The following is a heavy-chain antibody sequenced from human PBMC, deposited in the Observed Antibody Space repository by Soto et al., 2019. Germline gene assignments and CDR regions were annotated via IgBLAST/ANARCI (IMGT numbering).Heavy chain of an antibody. V-gene: IGHV1-8*01. J-gene: IGHJ6*02. CDR3: ASPQLGYYYYGMDV. CDR1: GYTFTSYD. Sequence: ASVKVSCKASGYTFTSYDINWVRRATGQGLEWMGWMNPNSGNTGYAQKFQGRVTMTRNTSISTAYMELSSPRSEDTAVYYCASPQLGYYYYGMDVWGQGTTVTVSS. D-gene: IGHD5-18*01. CDR2: MNPNSGNT.